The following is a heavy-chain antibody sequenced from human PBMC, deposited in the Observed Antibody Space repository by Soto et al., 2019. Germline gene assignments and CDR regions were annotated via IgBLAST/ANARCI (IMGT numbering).Heavy chain of an antibody. CDR1: GGSFSGYY. D-gene: IGHD2-2*01. J-gene: IGHJ6*03. CDR3: ARVIKGDCSSTSCPNYYYYYMDV. Sequence: SETLSLTCAVYGGSFSGYYWSWIRQPPGKGLEWIGEINHSGSTNYNPSLKSRVTISVDTSKNQFSLKLSSVTAADTAVHYCARVIKGDCSSTSCPNYYYYYMDVWGKGTTVTVSS. CDR2: INHSGST. V-gene: IGHV4-34*01.